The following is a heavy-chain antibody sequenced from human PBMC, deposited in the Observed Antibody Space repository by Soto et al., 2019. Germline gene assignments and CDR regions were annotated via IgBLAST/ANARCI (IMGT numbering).Heavy chain of an antibody. CDR1: GFTFSSYG. V-gene: IGHV3-30*03. D-gene: IGHD6-19*01. Sequence: QVQLVESGGGVVQPGRSLRLSCAASGFTFSSYGMHWVRQAPGKGLEWVAVISYDGSNKYYADSVMGRFTISRDNSKNTLYLQMKSLRAEDTAVYYCATDRFRIALAAPFDDWGQGTLVTVSS. J-gene: IGHJ4*02. CDR2: ISYDGSNK. CDR3: ATDRFRIALAAPFDD.